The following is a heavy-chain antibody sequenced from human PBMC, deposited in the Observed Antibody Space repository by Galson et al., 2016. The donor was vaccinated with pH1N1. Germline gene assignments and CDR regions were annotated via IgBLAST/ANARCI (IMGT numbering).Heavy chain of an antibody. CDR2: IEWDDDK. D-gene: IGHD2-15*01. CDR3: GRNPAFVGGAIDV. J-gene: IGHJ3*01. V-gene: IGHV2-70*04. Sequence: PALVKPTQTLTLTCTFSGFSLTTSGMRVSWIRQPPGKALEWLARIEWDDDKFYSTSLKTRLTISKDTSKNQVVLTMTNMGPVDTATYYCGRNPAFVGGAIDVWGQGTMVTVSS. CDR1: GFSLTTSGMR.